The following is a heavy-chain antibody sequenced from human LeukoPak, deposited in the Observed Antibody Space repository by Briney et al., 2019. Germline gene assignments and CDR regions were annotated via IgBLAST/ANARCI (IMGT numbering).Heavy chain of an antibody. D-gene: IGHD3-9*01. CDR1: GGSISVNTYY. CDR2: VYYSGRT. J-gene: IGHJ6*03. V-gene: IGHV4-39*07. CDR3: ARGALRYFDWLKKDYYYMDV. Sequence: PSETLSLTCTVSGGSISVNTYYCAWIRQPPGRGLEWIGSVYYSGRTDYNPSLKSRVTLSMDTSKNQFSLRLSSVTAADTAVYYCARGALRYFDWLKKDYYYMDVWGKGTTVTISS.